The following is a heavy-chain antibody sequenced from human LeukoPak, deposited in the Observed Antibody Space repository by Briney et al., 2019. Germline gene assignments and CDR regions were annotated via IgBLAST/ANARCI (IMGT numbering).Heavy chain of an antibody. CDR1: GGSISSYY. Sequence: SETLSLTCTVSGGSISSYYWSWIRQPPGKGLEWIGYIYYSGSTNYNPSLKSRVTISVDTSKNQFSLKLSSVTAADTAVYYCARAPFYDSSGPGGYWGQGTLVTVSS. CDR2: IYYSGST. D-gene: IGHD3-22*01. J-gene: IGHJ4*02. CDR3: ARAPFYDSSGPGGY. V-gene: IGHV4-59*12.